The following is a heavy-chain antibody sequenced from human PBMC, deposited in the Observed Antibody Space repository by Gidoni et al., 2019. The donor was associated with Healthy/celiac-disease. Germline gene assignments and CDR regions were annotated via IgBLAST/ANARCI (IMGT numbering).Heavy chain of an antibody. CDR1: GFHFSRHG. CDR2: IGYDGSNK. CDR3: ARDTDTRSWSHDY. V-gene: IGHV3-33*01. D-gene: IGHD2-15*01. J-gene: IGHJ4*02. Sequence: QVQLVESGGGVVQPRLSLRLACAASGFHFSRHGMHWVRQAQGKGLEWGEVIGYDGSNKYYADSVKGRFTISRDNSKNTLYLQMNSLRAEETAVYYCARDTDTRSWSHDYWGQGTLVTVSS.